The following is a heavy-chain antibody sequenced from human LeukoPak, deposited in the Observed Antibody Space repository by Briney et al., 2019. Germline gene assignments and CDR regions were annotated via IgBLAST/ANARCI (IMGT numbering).Heavy chain of an antibody. J-gene: IGHJ4*02. CDR3: AKDRATGTALDY. CDR1: GFTFSNYG. D-gene: IGHD5-24*01. Sequence: GGSLRLSCAASGFTFSNYGMHWVRQAPGKGLEWVAFISYDERNTNYAHSVKGPFTISRDNSKNTLYLQMNSLRAEDTAVYYCAKDRATGTALDYWGQGTLVTVSS. V-gene: IGHV3-30*18. CDR2: ISYDERNT.